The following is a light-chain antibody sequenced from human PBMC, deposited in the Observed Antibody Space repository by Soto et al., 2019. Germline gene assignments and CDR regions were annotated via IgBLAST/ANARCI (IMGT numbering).Light chain of an antibody. CDR2: NVS. CDR3: LQYNNWPPFT. J-gene: IGKJ2*01. Sequence: EIVMTQSPATLSVSPGERATLSCRASQRVNSNLAWYQHRPGQAPRLIMYNVSTRTTGIPGRFRGSGSGTDFTLTISSLQSEDCAVYYCLQYNNWPPFTFGQGTKLEIK. CDR1: QRVNSN. V-gene: IGKV3-15*01.